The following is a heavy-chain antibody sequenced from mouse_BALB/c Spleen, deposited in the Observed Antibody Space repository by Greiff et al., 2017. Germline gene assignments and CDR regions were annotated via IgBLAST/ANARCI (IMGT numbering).Heavy chain of an antibody. CDR2: ISSGGST. CDR3: ARGGIYYDYDGLAY. CDR1: GFTFSSYA. J-gene: IGHJ3*01. D-gene: IGHD2-4*01. V-gene: IGHV5-6-5*01. Sequence: EVNLVESGGGLVKPGGSLKLSCAASGFTFSSYAMSWVRQTPEKRLEWVASISSGGSTYYPDSVKGRFTISRDNARNILYLQMSSLRSEDTAMYYCARGGIYYDYDGLAYWGQGTLVTVSA.